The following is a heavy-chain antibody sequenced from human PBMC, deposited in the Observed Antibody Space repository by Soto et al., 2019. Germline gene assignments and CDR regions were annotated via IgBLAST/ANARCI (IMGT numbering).Heavy chain of an antibody. CDR2: IDPSDSYT. J-gene: IGHJ4*02. CDR3: ATQRRSSSPPFAAY. V-gene: IGHV5-10-1*01. CDR1: GYSFTSYW. D-gene: IGHD6-6*01. Sequence: PGESLKISCKGSGYSFTSYWISWVRQMPGKGLEWMGRIDPSDSYTNYCPSFQGHVTISADKSISTPYLQWSSLKASDTAMYYCATQRRSSSPPFAAYWGQGTLVTVSS.